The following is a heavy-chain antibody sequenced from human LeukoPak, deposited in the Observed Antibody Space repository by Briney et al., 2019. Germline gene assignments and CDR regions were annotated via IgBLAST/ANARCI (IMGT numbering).Heavy chain of an antibody. CDR2: ISGRGGST. D-gene: IGHD5-24*01. V-gene: IGHV3-23*01. CDR3: AMKAVPRPRLHDAFDF. CDR1: GFTLSSYA. J-gene: IGHJ3*01. Sequence: GGSLRLSCAASGFTLSSYAMSCVRQAPGKGREWVSSISGRGGSTYSADSVKGRFTISRDNSKNTLYLQMNSLRAEDPAVYYCAMKAVPRPRLHDAFDFWGQGTVVSVSS.